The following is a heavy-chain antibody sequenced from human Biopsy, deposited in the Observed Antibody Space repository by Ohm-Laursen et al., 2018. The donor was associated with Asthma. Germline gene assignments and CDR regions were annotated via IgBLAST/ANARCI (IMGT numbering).Heavy chain of an antibody. CDR2: IWYDGSKK. V-gene: IGHV3-33*01. CDR1: GFSISSYG. D-gene: IGHD3-10*01. J-gene: IGHJ5*02. CDR3: ARGREGSGSYFTSHWFDP. Sequence: SSLRFSRTASGFSISSYGMHWVRQAPGKGLEWVTLIWYDGSKKYYSESVKGRFTIARDNSKNTLYLQMNSLRVEDTAVYYCARGREGSGSYFTSHWFDPWGQGTLVTVSS.